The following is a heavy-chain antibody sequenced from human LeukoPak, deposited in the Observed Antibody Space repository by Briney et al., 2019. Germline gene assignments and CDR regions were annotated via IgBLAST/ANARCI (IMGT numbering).Heavy chain of an antibody. Sequence: ASVKVSCKASGYTFSSYYMHWVRQAPGQGLEWMGIINPGIDYTSYAQNSHGRVAMTWDTSTSTLYMELSSLTSDDTAVYYCARESDPYYFAYWGQGTLVTVSS. CDR2: INPGIDYT. V-gene: IGHV1-46*01. J-gene: IGHJ4*02. CDR3: ARESDPYYFAY. CDR1: GYTFSSYY.